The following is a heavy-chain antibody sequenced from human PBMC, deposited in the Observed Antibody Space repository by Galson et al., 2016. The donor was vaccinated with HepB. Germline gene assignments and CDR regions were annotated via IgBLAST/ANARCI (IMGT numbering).Heavy chain of an antibody. Sequence: GFTFENYAMHWVRQVPGKGLEWVSSITWNSGSKGYADSVKGRFTISRDNAKNSLYLQMNSLRPEDTALYYCAKGFYGDFPSWFDPWGQGTLVTVSS. CDR3: AKGFYGDFPSWFDP. CDR1: GFTFENYA. D-gene: IGHD4-17*01. J-gene: IGHJ5*02. V-gene: IGHV3-9*01. CDR2: ITWNSGSK.